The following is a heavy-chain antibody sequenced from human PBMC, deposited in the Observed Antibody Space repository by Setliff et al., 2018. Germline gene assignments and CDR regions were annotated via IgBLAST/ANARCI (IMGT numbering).Heavy chain of an antibody. CDR3: ARLTTLATWFELGAFDI. CDR2: VHFGGDT. CDR1: GGSISSYY. Sequence: SETLSLTCTVSGGSISSYYWSWIRQSPGKGLEWIGFVHFGGDTNYNPSLKSRLTISVDTSKNQFSLKLSSVTAADTAVYYCARLTTLATWFELGAFDIWGQGTMVT. J-gene: IGHJ3*02. D-gene: IGHD4-17*01. V-gene: IGHV4-59*08.